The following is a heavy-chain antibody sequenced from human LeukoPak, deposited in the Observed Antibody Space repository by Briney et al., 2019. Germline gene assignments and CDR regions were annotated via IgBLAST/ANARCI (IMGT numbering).Heavy chain of an antibody. D-gene: IGHD2-2*01. CDR1: GFTFNNYG. CDR2: ISYDGRNK. CDR3: AKGPLRGTAAAIDY. J-gene: IGHJ4*02. Sequence: GKSLRLSCAASGFTFNNYGMHWVRRAPGKGLEWVAVISYDGRNKHYPDSVKGRFTISRDISTDTLWLQMDSLRTEDTAVYYCAKGPLRGTAAAIDYWGQGTLVTVSS. V-gene: IGHV3-30*18.